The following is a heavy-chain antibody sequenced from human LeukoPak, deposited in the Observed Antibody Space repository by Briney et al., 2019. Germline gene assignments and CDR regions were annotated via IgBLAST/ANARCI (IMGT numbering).Heavy chain of an antibody. Sequence: GGSLRLSCAASGFTVSSNYMSWVRQAPGKGLEWVSVIYSGGSTYYADSVKGRFTISRDNSKNTLYLQMNSLRAEDTAVYYCARDRDYNYRTGNYYYGMDVWGQGTTVTASS. D-gene: IGHD5-24*01. J-gene: IGHJ6*02. CDR1: GFTVSSNY. CDR3: ARDRDYNYRTGNYYYGMDV. CDR2: IYSGGST. V-gene: IGHV3-66*01.